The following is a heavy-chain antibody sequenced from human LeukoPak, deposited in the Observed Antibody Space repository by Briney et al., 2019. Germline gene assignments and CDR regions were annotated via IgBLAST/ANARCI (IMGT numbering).Heavy chain of an antibody. D-gene: IGHD2-15*01. J-gene: IGHJ6*03. CDR1: GGSISSYY. CDR3: AILGRRSYYYYMDV. Sequence: PSETLSLTCTVSGGSISSYYWSWIRQPPGKGLEWIGYIYTSGSTNYNPSLKSRVTISVDTSKNQFSLKLSSVTAADTAVYYCAILGRRSYYYYMDVWGKGTTVTVSS. CDR2: IYTSGST. V-gene: IGHV4-4*09.